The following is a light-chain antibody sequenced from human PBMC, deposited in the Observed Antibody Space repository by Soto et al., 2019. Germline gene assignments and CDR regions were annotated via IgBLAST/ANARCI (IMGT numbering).Light chain of an antibody. CDR2: EES. V-gene: IGKV1-9*01. CDR1: QAVPNN. Sequence: DIHLTQSPSFLSASVGDRVTITCRPSQAVPNNMAWYQQKPGKPPKLLIYEESTLHSGVPSRFSGRKSGTQFTLTLDSLQPEDFATYYCQQVKTYPRAFGGGTKVDSK. J-gene: IGKJ4*01. CDR3: QQVKTYPRA.